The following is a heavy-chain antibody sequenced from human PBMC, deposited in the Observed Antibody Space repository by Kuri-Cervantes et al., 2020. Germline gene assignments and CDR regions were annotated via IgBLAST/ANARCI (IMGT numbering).Heavy chain of an antibody. CDR3: AKGPGYSGNGGLDY. V-gene: IGHV3-9*01. CDR1: GFTFDDYA. J-gene: IGHJ4*02. D-gene: IGHD1-26*01. Sequence: GGSLRLSCAASGFTFDDYAMHWVRQAPGKGLEWVSGISWNSGSIGYADSVKGRFTISRDNAKNSLYPQMNSLRAEDTALYYCAKGPGYSGNGGLDYWGRGTLVTVSS. CDR2: ISWNSGSI.